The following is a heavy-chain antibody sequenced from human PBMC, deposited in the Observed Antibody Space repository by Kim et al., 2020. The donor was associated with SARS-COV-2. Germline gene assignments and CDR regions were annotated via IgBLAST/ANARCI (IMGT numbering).Heavy chain of an antibody. J-gene: IGHJ6*02. CDR3: ARDGQLDYYYYYGMDV. V-gene: IGHV1-3*01. Sequence: ASVKVSCKASGYTFTSYAMHWVRQAPGQRLEWMGWINAGNGNTKYSQKFQGRVTITRDTSASTAYMELSSLRSEDTAVYYCARDGQLDYYYYYGMDVWGQGTTVTVSS. CDR2: INAGNGNT. CDR1: GYTFTSYA. D-gene: IGHD6-6*01.